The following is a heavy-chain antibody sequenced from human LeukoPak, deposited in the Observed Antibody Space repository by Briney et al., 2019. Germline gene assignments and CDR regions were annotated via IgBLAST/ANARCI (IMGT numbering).Heavy chain of an antibody. V-gene: IGHV4-61*01. Sequence: SETLSLTCTVSGVSVSSGSYYWSWIRQPPGKGLEWIGYIYYSGSTNYNPSLKSRVTISVDTSKNQFSLKLSSVTAADTAVYYCANGGRTFDYWGQGTLVTVSS. CDR3: ANGGRTFDY. J-gene: IGHJ4*02. CDR2: IYYSGST. CDR1: GVSVSSGSYY. D-gene: IGHD2-8*01.